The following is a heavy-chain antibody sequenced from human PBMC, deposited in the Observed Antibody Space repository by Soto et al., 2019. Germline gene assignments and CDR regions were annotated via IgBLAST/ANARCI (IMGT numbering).Heavy chain of an antibody. D-gene: IGHD3-22*01. CDR2: ISSSSSYI. Sequence: GGSLRLSCAASGFTFSSYSMNWVRQAPGKGLEWVSSISSSSSYIYYADSVKGRFTISRDNAKNSLYLQMNSLRAEDTAVYYCASAEYYYDSSGWYYWGQGTLVTVSS. CDR3: ASAEYYYDSSGWYY. V-gene: IGHV3-21*01. CDR1: GFTFSSYS. J-gene: IGHJ4*02.